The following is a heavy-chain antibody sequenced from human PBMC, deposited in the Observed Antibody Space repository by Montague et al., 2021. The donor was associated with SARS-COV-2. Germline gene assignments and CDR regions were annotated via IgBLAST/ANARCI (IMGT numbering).Heavy chain of an antibody. CDR3: AGDLRVTTVTSNMYHYGMDV. Sequence: SETLSLTCSVSGDSISNYSWRWIRQSPGKGLEWLGYIYYSGSTNYNPSLTSRVTISVDTSKNQFSLKLTSVTAADTAVYYCAGDLRVTTVTSNMYHYGMDVWGQGTTVTVSS. CDR1: GDSISNYS. D-gene: IGHD2-2*01. CDR2: IYYSGST. J-gene: IGHJ6*02. V-gene: IGHV4-59*12.